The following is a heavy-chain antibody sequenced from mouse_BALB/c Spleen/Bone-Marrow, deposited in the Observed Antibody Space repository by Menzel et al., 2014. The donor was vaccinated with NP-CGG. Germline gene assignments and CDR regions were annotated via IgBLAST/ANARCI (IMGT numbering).Heavy chain of an antibody. CDR1: GYTFTDYA. V-gene: IGHV1S137*01. CDR3: ARSGKVRNAMDY. D-gene: IGHD2-14*01. Sequence: QVQVKQSGAELVRPGVSVKISCKGSGYTFTDYAIHWVKQSHAKSLEWIGLISGYYGDAIYNQKFKGKATMTVDKSSSTAYMDLARLTSEDSAIYYCARSGKVRNAMDYWGQGTSVTVSS. CDR2: ISGYYGDA. J-gene: IGHJ4*01.